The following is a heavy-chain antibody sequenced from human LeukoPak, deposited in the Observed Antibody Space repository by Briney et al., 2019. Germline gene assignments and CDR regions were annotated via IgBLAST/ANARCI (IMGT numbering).Heavy chain of an antibody. D-gene: IGHD1-26*01. V-gene: IGHV3-74*01. J-gene: IGHJ4*02. Sequence: PGGSLRLSCAASGFXFSSYWMHWVRQAPGKGLVWVSRINSDGSSTSYADSVKGRFTISRDNAKNTLFLQMNSLRAEDTAVYYCAAVVGSGSYYDYWGQGALVTVSS. CDR2: INSDGSST. CDR3: AAVVGSGSYYDY. CDR1: GFXFSSYW.